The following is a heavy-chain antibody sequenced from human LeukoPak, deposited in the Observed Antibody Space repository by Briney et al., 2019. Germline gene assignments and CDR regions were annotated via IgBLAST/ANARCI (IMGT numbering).Heavy chain of an antibody. CDR3: ARSTVTTDPKDRRFDY. V-gene: IGHV4-34*01. Sequence: SETLSLTCAVYGGSFSGYYWSWIRQPPGKGLEWIGEINHSGSTNYNPSLKSRVTISVDTSKNQFSLKLSSVTAADTAVYYCARSTVTTDPKDRRFDYWGQGTLVTVSS. CDR1: GGSFSGYY. J-gene: IGHJ4*02. D-gene: IGHD4-17*01. CDR2: INHSGST.